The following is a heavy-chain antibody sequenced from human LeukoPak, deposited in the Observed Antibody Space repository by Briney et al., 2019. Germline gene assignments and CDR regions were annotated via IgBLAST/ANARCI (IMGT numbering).Heavy chain of an antibody. D-gene: IGHD3-3*01. V-gene: IGHV3-23*01. CDR2: ISGSGGST. CDR3: AKTQGGRGITIFGVVSDYDAFDI. J-gene: IGHJ3*02. Sequence: GGSLRLSCAASGFTFSSYAMSWVRQAPGKGLEWVSAISGSGGSTYYAASVKGRFTISRDNSKNTLYLQMNSLRVEDTAVYYCAKTQGGRGITIFGVVSDYDAFDIWGQGTMVTVSS. CDR1: GFTFSSYA.